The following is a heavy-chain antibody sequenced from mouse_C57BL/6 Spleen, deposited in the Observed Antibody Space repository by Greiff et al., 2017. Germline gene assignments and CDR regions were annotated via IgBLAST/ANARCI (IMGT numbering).Heavy chain of an antibody. V-gene: IGHV1-61*01. CDR3: ARGGGVYFDY. CDR2: IYPSDSET. J-gene: IGHJ2*01. D-gene: IGHD1-1*02. CDR1: GYTFTSYW. Sequence: VQLQQPGAELVRPGSSVKLSCKASGYTFTSYWMDWVKQRPGQGLEWIGNIYPSDSETHYNQKFKDKATLTVDKSSSTAYMQLSSLTSEDSAVYYCARGGGVYFDYWGQGTTLTVSS.